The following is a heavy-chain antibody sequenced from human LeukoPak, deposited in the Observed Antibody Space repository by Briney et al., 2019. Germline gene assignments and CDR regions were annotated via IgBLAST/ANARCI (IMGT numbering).Heavy chain of an antibody. V-gene: IGHV3-48*03. Sequence: GGSLRLSCAASGFTFSSYEMNWVRQAPGKGLEWVSYISSSGSTIYYADSVKGRFTISRDNAKNSLYLQMNSLRAEDTAVYCCARVLAIAVAGDFDYWGQGTLVTVSS. CDR3: ARVLAIAVAGDFDY. CDR2: ISSSGSTI. D-gene: IGHD6-19*01. CDR1: GFTFSSYE. J-gene: IGHJ4*02.